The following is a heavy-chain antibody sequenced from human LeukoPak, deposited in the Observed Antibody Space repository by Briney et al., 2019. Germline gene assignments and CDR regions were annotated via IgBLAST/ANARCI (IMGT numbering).Heavy chain of an antibody. CDR2: MNPNSGNT. D-gene: IGHD6-13*01. CDR1: GYTFTGYY. J-gene: IGHJ4*02. Sequence: ASVKVSCKASGYTFTGYYMHWVRQATGQGLEWMGWMNPNSGNTGYAQKFQGRVTITRNTSISTAYMELSSLRSEDTAVYYCARSPSNPHRTKKSSWYNFDYWGQGTLVTVSS. CDR3: ARSPSNPHRTKKSSWYNFDY. V-gene: IGHV1-8*03.